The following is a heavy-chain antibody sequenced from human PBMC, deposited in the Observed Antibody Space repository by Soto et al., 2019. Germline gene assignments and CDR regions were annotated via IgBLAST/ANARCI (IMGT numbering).Heavy chain of an antibody. Sequence: EVQLVESGGGLVKPGGSLTLSCAAPGFSFSNDNMNWIRQAPGKGLEWVSSIISSGSFIYHADSVKGRFTISRDNAKNSLYLQMKSLRAEDTALYYCARVADYYDSSGYLPVVDWGQGTLVTVSS. J-gene: IGHJ4*02. V-gene: IGHV3-21*01. CDR3: ARVADYYDSSGYLPVVD. D-gene: IGHD3-22*01. CDR1: GFSFSNDN. CDR2: IISSGSFI.